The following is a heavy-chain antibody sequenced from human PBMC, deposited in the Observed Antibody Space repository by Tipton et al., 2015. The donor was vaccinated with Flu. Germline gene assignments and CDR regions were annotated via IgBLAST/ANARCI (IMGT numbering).Heavy chain of an antibody. D-gene: IGHD5-18*01. V-gene: IGHV4-61*02. Sequence: TLSLTCTVSGGSISSGSYYWSWIRQPAGKGLEWIGRIYTSGSTNYNSSLKSRVTISVDTSKNQFSLKLSSVTAADTAVYYCARGGYSYGYGKNYYYYGMDVWGQGTTVTVSS. CDR3: ARGGYSYGYGKNYYYYGMDV. J-gene: IGHJ6*02. CDR1: GGSISSGSYY. CDR2: IYTSGST.